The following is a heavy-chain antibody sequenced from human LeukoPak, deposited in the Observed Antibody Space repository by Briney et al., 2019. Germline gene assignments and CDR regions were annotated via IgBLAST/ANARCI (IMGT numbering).Heavy chain of an antibody. Sequence: GGSLRLSCAASGFTLSSYAMSWVRQGPGKGLEWVSAISVSGNTYHADSVKGRFTISRDSSKNTLYLQMNSLRAEDTAVYYCAKDHGYSSSSVFDYWGQGTLVTVSS. V-gene: IGHV3-23*01. CDR3: AKDHGYSSSSVFDY. CDR1: GFTLSSYA. J-gene: IGHJ4*02. D-gene: IGHD6-6*01. CDR2: ISVSGNT.